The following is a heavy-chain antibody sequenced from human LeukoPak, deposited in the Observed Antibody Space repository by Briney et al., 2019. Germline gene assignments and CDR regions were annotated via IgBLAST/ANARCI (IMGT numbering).Heavy chain of an antibody. Sequence: PSQTLSLTCTVSGGSISSGGYYWSWIRQPPGKGLEWIGYIYHSGSTYYNPSLKSRVTISVDTSKNQFSLKLSSVTAADTAVYYCARECRQSGYDLIRAFDIWGQGTMVTVSS. J-gene: IGHJ3*02. CDR1: GGSISSGGYY. D-gene: IGHD5-12*01. CDR2: IYHSGST. CDR3: ARECRQSGYDLIRAFDI. V-gene: IGHV4-30-2*01.